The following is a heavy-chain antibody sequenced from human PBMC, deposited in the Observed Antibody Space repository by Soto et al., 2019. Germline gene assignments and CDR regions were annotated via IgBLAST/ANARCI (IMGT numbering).Heavy chain of an antibody. J-gene: IGHJ4*02. CDR2: ISSSSTT. D-gene: IGHD2-15*01. CDR3: ARGQDIVVVVDFDY. V-gene: IGHV3-48*01. CDR1: GFTFSDYS. Sequence: EVQLVESGGGLVQPGGCLRLSCAASGFTFSDYSMNWVRQAPGKGLEWVSYISSSSTTYYAESVKGRFTISRDNAKNSLYLQMNSLRAEDTAVYYCARGQDIVVVVDFDYWGQGTLVTVSS.